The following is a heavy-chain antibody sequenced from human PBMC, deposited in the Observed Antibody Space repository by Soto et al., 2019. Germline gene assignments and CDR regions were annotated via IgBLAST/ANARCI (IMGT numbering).Heavy chain of an antibody. D-gene: IGHD6-13*01. J-gene: IGHJ4*02. CDR3: AKDGRGAAAGTLDY. CDR2: ISYDGSNK. V-gene: IGHV3-30*18. CDR1: GFIFSSYG. Sequence: QVQLVESGGGVVQPGRSLRLSCAASGFIFSSYGMHWVRQAPGKGLEWVAVISYDGSNKYYADSVKGRFTISRDNSKNTLYLQMNSLRAEDTAVYYCAKDGRGAAAGTLDYWGQGTLVTVSS.